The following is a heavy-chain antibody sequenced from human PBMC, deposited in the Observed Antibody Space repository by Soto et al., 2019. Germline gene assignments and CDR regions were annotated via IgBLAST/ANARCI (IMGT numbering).Heavy chain of an antibody. J-gene: IGHJ4*02. CDR1: GFTFSNYA. CDR2: IAVGGGRT. V-gene: IGHV3-23*01. Sequence: EVQLLESGGGLVQPGGSLRLSCAASGFTFSNYAMNWVRQAPGKGLEWVSTIAVGGGRTYYADSVKGRFTISRDNSQNTLYLQMNSLRGEDTAIYYCARKPSGLPHVDYWGQGTLVTVSS. CDR3: ARKPSGLPHVDY. D-gene: IGHD5-18*01.